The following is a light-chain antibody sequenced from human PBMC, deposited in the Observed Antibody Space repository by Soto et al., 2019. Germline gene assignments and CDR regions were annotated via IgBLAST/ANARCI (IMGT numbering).Light chain of an antibody. V-gene: IGLV2-14*03. CDR1: SSDVGGYNY. Sequence: QSALTQPASVSGSPGQSITISCTGTSSDVGGYNYVSWYQQHPGKAPKLLIYDVTNRPSGVSNRFSGSKSGSSASLTISGLQAEDEADYYCTSYTGSSTWVFGGGTKVTVL. J-gene: IGLJ3*02. CDR2: DVT. CDR3: TSYTGSSTWV.